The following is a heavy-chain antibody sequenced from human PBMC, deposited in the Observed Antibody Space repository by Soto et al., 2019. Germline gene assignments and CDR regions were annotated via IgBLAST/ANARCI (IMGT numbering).Heavy chain of an antibody. D-gene: IGHD6-19*01. Sequence: QLQLQESGPGLVKPSETLSLTCTVSGGSISSNNYYWGWVRQPPGEGLEWIASISYSGSTYYNPSRKXRXTXXVDTSKNQFSLKLSSVTAADTDMYYCATPVKYSSGWYLFDYWGQGTLVTVSS. V-gene: IGHV4-39*01. J-gene: IGHJ4*02. CDR1: GGSISSNNYY. CDR2: ISYSGST. CDR3: ATPVKYSSGWYLFDY.